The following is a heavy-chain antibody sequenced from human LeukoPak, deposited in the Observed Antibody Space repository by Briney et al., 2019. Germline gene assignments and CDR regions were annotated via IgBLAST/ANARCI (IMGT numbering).Heavy chain of an antibody. CDR1: GGSISSYY. V-gene: IGHV4-59*01. D-gene: IGHD4-17*01. Sequence: SETLSLTCTVSGGSISSYYWSWIRQPPGKGPEWIGYIYYSGSTNYNPSLKSRVTISVDTSKNQFSLKLSSVTAADTAVYYCARSYGDYVFDYWGQGTLVTVSS. J-gene: IGHJ4*02. CDR3: ARSYGDYVFDY. CDR2: IYYSGST.